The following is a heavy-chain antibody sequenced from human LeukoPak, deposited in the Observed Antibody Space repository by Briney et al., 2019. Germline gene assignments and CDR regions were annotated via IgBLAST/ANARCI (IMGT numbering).Heavy chain of an antibody. J-gene: IGHJ4*02. CDR1: GGSISSINYY. CDR3: AAYYYDRSGLDFNY. V-gene: IGHV4-31*03. CDR2: IYYSGST. D-gene: IGHD3-22*01. Sequence: SETLSLTCTVSGGSISSINYYWSWIRQHPGKGLEWIGYIYYSGSTYYNPSLKSRVTISVDTSRNRFSLKLSSVTAADTAVYYCAAYYYDRSGLDFNYWGQGTLVTVSS.